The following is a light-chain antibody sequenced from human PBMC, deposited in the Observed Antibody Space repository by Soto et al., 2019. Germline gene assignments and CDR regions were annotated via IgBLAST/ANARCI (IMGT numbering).Light chain of an antibody. CDR2: DTT. V-gene: IGLV1-40*01. J-gene: IGLJ1*01. CDR3: SSYTSDSSYV. Sequence: QSVLTQPPSVSGAPGQRVIISCTGSSSNIGAGFHVHWYQQFPGTAPKLLIYDTTNRPSGVPGRFSASKSGSSASLAITGLQAEDEADYCCSSYTSDSSYVFGSGTKVTVL. CDR1: SSNIGAGFH.